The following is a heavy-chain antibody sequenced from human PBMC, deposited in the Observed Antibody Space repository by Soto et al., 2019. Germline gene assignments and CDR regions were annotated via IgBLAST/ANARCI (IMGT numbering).Heavy chain of an antibody. CDR3: ARGEGCSSTSCRPYYYGMDV. CDR2: IYYSGST. J-gene: IGHJ6*02. V-gene: IGHV4-31*03. Sequence: PSETLSLTCTVSGGSISSGGYYWSWIRQHPGKGLEWIGYIYYSGSTYYNPSLKSRATISVDTSKNQFSLKLSSVTAADTAVYYCARGEGCSSTSCRPYYYGMDVWGQGTTVTVSS. D-gene: IGHD2-2*01. CDR1: GGSISSGGYY.